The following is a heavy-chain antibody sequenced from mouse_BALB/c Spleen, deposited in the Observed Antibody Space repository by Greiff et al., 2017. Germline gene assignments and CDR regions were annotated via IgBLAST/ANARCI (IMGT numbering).Heavy chain of an antibody. CDR1: GFTFSSYA. CDR3: ARVIVADYAMDY. J-gene: IGHJ4*01. Sequence: EVHLVESGGGLVKPGGSLKLSCAASGFTFSSYAMSWVRQTPEKRLEWVASISSGGSTYYPDSVKGRFTISRDNARNILYLQMSSLRSEDTAMYYCARVIVADYAMDYWGQGTSVTVSS. CDR2: ISSGGST. V-gene: IGHV5-6-5*01. D-gene: IGHD1-3*01.